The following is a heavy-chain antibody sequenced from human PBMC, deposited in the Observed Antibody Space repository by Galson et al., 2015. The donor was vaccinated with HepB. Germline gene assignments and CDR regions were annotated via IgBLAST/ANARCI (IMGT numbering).Heavy chain of an antibody. CDR3: ARFGYYDTYGFFFDYYFGMDV. CDR2: ITNSGTTI. CDR1: GFSFSDYY. J-gene: IGHJ6*02. D-gene: IGHD3-22*01. V-gene: IGHV3-11*01. Sequence: SLRLSCAASGFSFSDYYMTWIRQAPGKGPEWVSYITNSGTTIYYADSVKGRFTISRDNAKNSLYLQMNSLRAEDAAVYYCARFGYYDTYGFFFDYYFGMDVWGQGTTVTVSS.